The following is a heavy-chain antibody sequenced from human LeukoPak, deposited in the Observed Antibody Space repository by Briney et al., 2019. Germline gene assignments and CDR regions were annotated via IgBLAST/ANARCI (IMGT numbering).Heavy chain of an antibody. Sequence: SETLSLTCVVYGGSLSGYYWSWIRQPPGKGLEWIGEVNHSGSTNYNPSLKSRVTISVDTSKNQFSLKLSSVTAADTAVYYCARNFDPWGQGTLVTVSS. CDR1: GGSLSGYY. J-gene: IGHJ5*02. CDR3: ARNFDP. V-gene: IGHV4-34*01. CDR2: VNHSGST.